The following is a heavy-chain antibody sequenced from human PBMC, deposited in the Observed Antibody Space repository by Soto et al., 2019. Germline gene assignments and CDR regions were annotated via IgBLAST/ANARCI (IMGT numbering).Heavy chain of an antibody. V-gene: IGHV3-15*07. J-gene: IGHJ4*02. CDR1: GFTFSHAW. D-gene: IGHD1-1*01. Sequence: EVQLVESGGGLVKPGGSLRLSCAASGFTFSHAWMNWVRQAPGKGLEWVGRIKSKTDGGTTDYAAPVKGRFTISRTDSNNTLYLQMNSVKSENTVVYCCTSGDGVHFDSWGQGTLVTVSS. CDR2: IKSKTDGGTT. CDR3: TSGDGVHFDS.